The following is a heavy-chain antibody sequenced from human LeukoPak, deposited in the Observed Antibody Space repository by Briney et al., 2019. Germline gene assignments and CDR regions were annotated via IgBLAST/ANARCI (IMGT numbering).Heavy chain of an antibody. CDR2: INHSGST. D-gene: IGHD5-18*01. V-gene: IGHV4-34*01. CDR3: ARGRYSYGYRAPFDY. J-gene: IGHJ4*02. Sequence: SETLSLTCAVYGGSFSGYYWSWIRQPPGKGLEWNGEINHSGSTNYNPSLKSRVTISVDTSKNQFSLKLSSVTAADTAVYYCARGRYSYGYRAPFDYWGQGTLVTVSS. CDR1: GGSFSGYY.